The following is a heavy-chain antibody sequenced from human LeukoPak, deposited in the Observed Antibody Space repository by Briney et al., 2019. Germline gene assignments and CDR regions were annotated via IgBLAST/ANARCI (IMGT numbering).Heavy chain of an antibody. V-gene: IGHV3-7*01. CDR3: ARGGGYDSFYYYYYMDV. J-gene: IGHJ6*03. Sequence: GGSLRLSCAASGFTFSSNAMNWVRQAPGKGLEWVANIKQDGSEKYYVDSVKGRFTISRDNAKNSLYLQMNSLRAEDTAVYYCARGGGYDSFYYYYYMDVWGKGTTVAVSS. CDR1: GFTFSSNA. CDR2: IKQDGSEK. D-gene: IGHD5-12*01.